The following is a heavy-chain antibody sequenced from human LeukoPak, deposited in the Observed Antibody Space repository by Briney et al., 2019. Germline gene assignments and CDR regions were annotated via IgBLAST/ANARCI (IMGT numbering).Heavy chain of an antibody. CDR2: INTNTGNP. D-gene: IGHD6-13*01. V-gene: IGHV7-4-1*02. CDR1: GYTFTSYA. J-gene: IGHJ1*01. Sequence: ASVKVSCKASGYTFTSYAMNWVRQAPGQGLEWMGWINTNTGNPTYAQGFTGRFVFSLDTSVSTAYLQISSLKAEDTAVYYCARALVPGIEAAEDLRHWGQGTLVTVSS. CDR3: ARALVPGIEAAEDLRH.